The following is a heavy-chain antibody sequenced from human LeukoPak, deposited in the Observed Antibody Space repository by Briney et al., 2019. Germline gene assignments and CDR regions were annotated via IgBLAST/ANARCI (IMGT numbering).Heavy chain of an antibody. CDR1: GDSISSSSYY. D-gene: IGHD2-2*01. Sequence: PSETLSLTCTVSGDSISSSSYYWGWIRQPPGKGLEWIGTIYYSGSTYYNSSLKSRVTMSVDTSKNQFSLNLSSVTAADTAVYYCARHSNGGCTSTRCHIEYWGQGTLVTVSS. CDR2: IYYSGST. V-gene: IGHV4-39*01. CDR3: ARHSNGGCTSTRCHIEY. J-gene: IGHJ4*02.